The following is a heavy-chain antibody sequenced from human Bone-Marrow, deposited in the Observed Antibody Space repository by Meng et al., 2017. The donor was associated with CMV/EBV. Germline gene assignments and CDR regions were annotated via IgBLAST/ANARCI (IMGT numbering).Heavy chain of an antibody. CDR1: GFAFSSYS. CDR2: ISSSSTT. J-gene: IGHJ4*02. Sequence: GESLKISCAASGFAFSSYSINWVRQAPGKGLEWVSYISSSSTTYYADSVEGRFTISRDNAKNSLYLQMNSLRVEDTAVYYCARVKSSSWFFDYWGQGTLVTVSS. CDR3: ARVKSSSWFFDY. V-gene: IGHV3-48*04. D-gene: IGHD6-13*01.